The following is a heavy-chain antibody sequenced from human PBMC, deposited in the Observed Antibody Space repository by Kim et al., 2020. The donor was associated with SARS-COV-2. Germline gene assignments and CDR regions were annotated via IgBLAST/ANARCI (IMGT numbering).Heavy chain of an antibody. J-gene: IGHJ4*02. V-gene: IGHV4-31*03. CDR1: GGSISSGGYY. Sequence: SETLSLTCTVSGGSISSGGYYWSWIRQHPGKGLEWIGYIYYSGSTYYNPSLKSRVTISVDTSKNQFSLKLSSVTAADTAVYYCASTRIAARPRFDYWGQGTLVTVSS. D-gene: IGHD6-6*01. CDR2: IYYSGST. CDR3: ASTRIAARPRFDY.